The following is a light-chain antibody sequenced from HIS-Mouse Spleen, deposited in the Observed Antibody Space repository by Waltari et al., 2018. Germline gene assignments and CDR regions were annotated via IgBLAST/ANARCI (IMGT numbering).Light chain of an antibody. V-gene: IGKV3-15*01. CDR3: QQYNNWPPYT. CDR1: QSVSSN. Sequence: ATLSVSPGERATLSCRASQSVSSNLAWYQQKPGQAPRLLIYGASTRATGIPARFSGSVSGTEFTLTISSLQSEDFAVYYCQQYNNWPPYTFGQGTKLEIK. CDR2: GAS. J-gene: IGKJ2*01.